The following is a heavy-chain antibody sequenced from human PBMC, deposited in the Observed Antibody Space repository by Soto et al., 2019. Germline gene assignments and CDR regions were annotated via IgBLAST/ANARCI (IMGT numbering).Heavy chain of an antibody. V-gene: IGHV3-23*01. CDR2: ISGSGGST. J-gene: IGHJ1*01. CDR3: ARSTKVAAAPDYFQH. D-gene: IGHD6-25*01. Sequence: GGSLRLSCAASGFTFSSYAMSWVRQAPGKGLEWVSGISGSGGSTYHADSVKGRFIISRDNSRATLYLQMNSLRAEDTAVYYCARSTKVAAAPDYFQHWGQGTLVTVSS. CDR1: GFTFSSYA.